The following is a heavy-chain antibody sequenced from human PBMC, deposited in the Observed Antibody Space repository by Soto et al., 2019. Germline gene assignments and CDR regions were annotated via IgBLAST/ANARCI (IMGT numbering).Heavy chain of an antibody. D-gene: IGHD3-9*01. J-gene: IGHJ4*02. CDR2: IYYRGNA. CDR1: DDSINSDKYY. CDR3: ARLEGLATISYYFDF. V-gene: IGHV4-39*01. Sequence: QLQLQESGPGLVKPSETLSLTCSVSDDSINSDKYYWGWIRQPPGKGLEWIGSIYYRGNAYYNPSPQTRVTITLDKSKNQFSLKLHSVTAADSAVYFCARLEGLATISYYFDFWGPGALVTVSS.